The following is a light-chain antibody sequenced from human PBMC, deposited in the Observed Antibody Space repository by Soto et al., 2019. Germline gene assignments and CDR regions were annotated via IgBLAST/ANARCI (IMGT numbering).Light chain of an antibody. CDR1: QSVSTY. J-gene: IGKJ4*02. CDR3: QQRSNWPLLT. CDR2: DAS. Sequence: EILLTQSPATLSLSPGETATLSCRASQSVSTYLAWYQQKPGQPPRLLIYDASNRATGVPARFSASGSGTDFTLTISSLEPEDFAVYYCQQRSNWPLLTFGGGTKVEIK. V-gene: IGKV3-11*01.